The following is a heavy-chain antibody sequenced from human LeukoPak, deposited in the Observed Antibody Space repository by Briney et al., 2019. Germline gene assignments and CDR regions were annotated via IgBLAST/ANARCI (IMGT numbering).Heavy chain of an antibody. Sequence: GGSLRLSCEASAFTLSSYWMSWVRQAPGEGLEWVANMKEDGGEINYVDSVKGRFTISRDNAKNSLFLQMNSLRVEDTAVYYCARDRGYSTFDYWGQGTLVTVSS. CDR1: AFTLSSYW. J-gene: IGHJ4*02. D-gene: IGHD4-23*01. CDR3: ARDRGYSTFDY. CDR2: MKEDGGEI. V-gene: IGHV3-7*01.